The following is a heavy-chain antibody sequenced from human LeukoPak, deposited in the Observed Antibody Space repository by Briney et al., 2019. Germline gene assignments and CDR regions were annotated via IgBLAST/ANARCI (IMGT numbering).Heavy chain of an antibody. Sequence: PGRSLRLSCAASGFTFSSYAMHWVRQAPGKGLEWVAVISYDGSNKYYADSVKGRFTISRDNSKNTLYLQMNSLRAEDTAVYYCARVLASFRGVAPTDYWGQGTLVTVSS. CDR2: ISYDGSNK. V-gene: IGHV3-30-3*01. CDR3: ARVLASFRGVAPTDY. J-gene: IGHJ4*02. CDR1: GFTFSSYA. D-gene: IGHD3-16*01.